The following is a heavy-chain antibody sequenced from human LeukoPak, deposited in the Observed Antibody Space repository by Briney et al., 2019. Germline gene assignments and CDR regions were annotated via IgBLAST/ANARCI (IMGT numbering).Heavy chain of an antibody. Sequence: GEPLKISCKGSGYSFTNYWIGWVRQMPGKGLGWMGIIYPGDSDTRYSPSFQGQVTISADKSISTAYLQWSSLKASDTAMYYCARRAIAAAGSWFDPWGQGTLVTVSS. V-gene: IGHV5-51*01. D-gene: IGHD6-13*01. J-gene: IGHJ5*02. CDR2: IYPGDSDT. CDR3: ARRAIAAAGSWFDP. CDR1: GYSFTNYW.